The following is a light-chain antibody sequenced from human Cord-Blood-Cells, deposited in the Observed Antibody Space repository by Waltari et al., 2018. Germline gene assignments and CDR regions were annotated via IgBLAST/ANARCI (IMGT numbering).Light chain of an antibody. Sequence: QSALTQPASVSGSPGQSITISCTGTTSDVGGYNYVSWYQQHPGKAPKRMIYDVSNRPSGVSNRFSGSKSGNTASLTISGLQAEDEADYYCSSYTSSSTLTFGTGTKVTVL. V-gene: IGLV2-14*01. J-gene: IGLJ1*01. CDR1: TSDVGGYNY. CDR3: SSYTSSSTLT. CDR2: DVS.